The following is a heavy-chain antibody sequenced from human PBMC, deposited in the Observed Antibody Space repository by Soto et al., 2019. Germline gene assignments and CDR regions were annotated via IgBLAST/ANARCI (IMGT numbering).Heavy chain of an antibody. J-gene: IGHJ6*03. CDR1: GGSISSYY. CDR3: ARQADYGNPELYYYSSYMDV. CDR2: IYYSGST. Sequence: SETLSLTCTVSGGSISSYYWSWIRQPPGKGLEWMGYIYYSGSTNYNPSLKSRVTISVDTSKNQFSLKLSPVTAADTAVYYCARQADYGNPELYYYSSYMDVWGKGTTVTVSS. V-gene: IGHV4-59*08. D-gene: IGHD4-4*01.